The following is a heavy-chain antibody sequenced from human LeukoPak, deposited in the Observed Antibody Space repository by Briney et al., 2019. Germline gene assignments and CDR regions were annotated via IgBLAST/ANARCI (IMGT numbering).Heavy chain of an antibody. V-gene: IGHV3-30*02. Sequence: PGGSLRLSCAASGFTFSSYGMHWVRQAPGKGLEWVAFIRYDGSNKYYADSVKGRFTISRDNSKNTLYLQMNSLRAEDTAVYYCAKDNADWSGGSCLSFDYWGQGTLVTVSS. D-gene: IGHD2-15*01. CDR2: IRYDGSNK. CDR3: AKDNADWSGGSCLSFDY. J-gene: IGHJ4*02. CDR1: GFTFSSYG.